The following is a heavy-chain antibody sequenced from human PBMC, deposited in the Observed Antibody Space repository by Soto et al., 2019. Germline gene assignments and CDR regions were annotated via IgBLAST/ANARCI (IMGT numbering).Heavy chain of an antibody. CDR3: ARDGPRTYYDFWSGYPAVYYFDY. Sequence: QVQLVQSGAEVKKPGASVKVSCKASGYTFTSYGISWVRQAPGQGLEWMGWISAYNGNTNYAQKLQGRVTMTTDTSTSPAYMELRSLRSDDTAVYYCARDGPRTYYDFWSGYPAVYYFDYWGQGTLVTVSS. V-gene: IGHV1-18*04. D-gene: IGHD3-3*01. J-gene: IGHJ4*02. CDR1: GYTFTSYG. CDR2: ISAYNGNT.